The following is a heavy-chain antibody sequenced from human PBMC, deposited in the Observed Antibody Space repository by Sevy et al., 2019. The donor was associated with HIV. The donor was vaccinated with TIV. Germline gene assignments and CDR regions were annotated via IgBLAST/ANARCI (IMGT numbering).Heavy chain of an antibody. CDR3: ARDKTLFDY. CDR2: INSDGSST. J-gene: IGHJ4*02. CDR1: GFTFSSYW. V-gene: IGHV3-74*01. Sequence: GGSLRLSCAASGFTFSSYWMHWVRQAPGEGLVWVSRINSDGSSTNYADSVKGRFTISRDNAKNTLYLQVNSLRAEDTAVYYCARDKTLFDYWGQGTLVTVSS.